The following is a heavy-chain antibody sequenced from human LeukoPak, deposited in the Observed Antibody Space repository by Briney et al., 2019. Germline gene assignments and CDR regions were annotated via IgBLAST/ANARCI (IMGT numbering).Heavy chain of an antibody. CDR3: AKDRLTYFDY. CDR2: ISSNGGST. CDR1: VFTFSSYA. D-gene: IGHD4/OR15-4a*01. Sequence: GGSLRLSCAASVFTFSSYAMHWVRQAPGKGLEYVSAISSNGGSTYYANSVKGRFTISRDNSKNTLYLQMNSLRAEDTAVYYCAKDRLTYFDYWGQGTLVTVSP. V-gene: IGHV3-64*01. J-gene: IGHJ4*02.